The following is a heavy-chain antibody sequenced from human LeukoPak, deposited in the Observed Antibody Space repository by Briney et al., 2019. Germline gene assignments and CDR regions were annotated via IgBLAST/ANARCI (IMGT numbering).Heavy chain of an antibody. V-gene: IGHV1-18*01. CDR2: ISAYNGNT. CDR3: ARVQRNYYGSGSYLGAFDY. Sequence: GASVKVSCKASGYTFTSYGISWVRQAPGQGLEWMGWISAYNGNTNYAQKLQCRVTMTTDTSTSTAYMELRSLRSDDTAVYYCARVQRNYYGSGSYLGAFDYWGQGTLVTVSS. CDR1: GYTFTSYG. D-gene: IGHD3-10*01. J-gene: IGHJ4*02.